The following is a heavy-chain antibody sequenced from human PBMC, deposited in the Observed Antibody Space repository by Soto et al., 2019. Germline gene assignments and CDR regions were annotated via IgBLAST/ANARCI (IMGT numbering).Heavy chain of an antibody. V-gene: IGHV3-30-3*01. CDR2: ISYDGSNK. Sequence: WWSLRLSCSASVFTFSSYAMHWFRQAPGKGLEWVAVISYDGSNKYYADSVKGRFTISRDNSKNTLYLQMNSLRAEDTAVYYCARAVAGFDDYWGQGTLVTVSS. J-gene: IGHJ4*02. D-gene: IGHD6-19*01. CDR1: VFTFSSYA. CDR3: ARAVAGFDDY.